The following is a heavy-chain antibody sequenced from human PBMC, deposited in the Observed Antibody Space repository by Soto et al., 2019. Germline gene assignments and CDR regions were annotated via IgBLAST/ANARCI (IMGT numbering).Heavy chain of an antibody. Sequence: GGSLRLSCAASGFTFSSYAMHWVRQAPGKGLEWVAVISYDGSNKYYADSVKGRLTISRDNSKNTLYLQMNSLRAEDTAVYYCARALLGYYYDSSGYPVLGYWGQGTLVTVSS. CDR1: GFTFSSYA. CDR2: ISYDGSNK. J-gene: IGHJ4*02. D-gene: IGHD3-22*01. CDR3: ARALLGYYYDSSGYPVLGY. V-gene: IGHV3-30-3*01.